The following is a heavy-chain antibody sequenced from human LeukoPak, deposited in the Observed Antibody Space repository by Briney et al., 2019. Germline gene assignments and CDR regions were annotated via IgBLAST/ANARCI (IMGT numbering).Heavy chain of an antibody. D-gene: IGHD3-3*01. CDR3: AREGTYYDFWSGYSEYYFDY. Sequence: SQTLSLTCTVSGGSISSGDYYWSWIHQPPGKGLEWIGYIYYSGSTYYNPSLKSRVTISVDTSKNQFSLKLSSVTAADTAVYYCAREGTYYDFWSGYSEYYFDYWGQGTLVTVSS. J-gene: IGHJ4*02. CDR1: GGSISSGDYY. V-gene: IGHV4-30-4*08. CDR2: IYYSGST.